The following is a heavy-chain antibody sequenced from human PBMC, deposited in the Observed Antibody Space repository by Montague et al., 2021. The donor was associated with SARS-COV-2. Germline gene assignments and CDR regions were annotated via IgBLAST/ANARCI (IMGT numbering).Heavy chain of an antibody. CDR3: LNYHGSGSYGDF. CDR1: GFPFSTYG. V-gene: IGHV3-23*01. Sequence: YLRLSCAASGFPFSTYGMTWVRQAPGKGLEWVSSISASAMRTHYPDSVKGRFTISRDNSKNTLYLQMSSLRAEDTAVYFCLNYHGSGSYGDFWGQGTLVTVSP. CDR2: ISASAMRT. D-gene: IGHD3-10*01. J-gene: IGHJ4*02.